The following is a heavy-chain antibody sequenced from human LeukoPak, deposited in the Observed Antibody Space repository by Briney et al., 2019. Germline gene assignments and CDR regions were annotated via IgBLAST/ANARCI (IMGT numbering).Heavy chain of an antibody. CDR2: ISSSGSTI. J-gene: IGHJ4*02. Sequence: GGSLRLPCAASGFPFSSYEMNWVRQAPGKGLEWVSYISSSGSTIYYADSVKGRFTISRDNAKNSLYLQMNSLRAEDTAVYYCARVGAGVSATHWGQGTLVTVSS. CDR3: ARVGAGVSATH. CDR1: GFPFSSYE. V-gene: IGHV3-48*03. D-gene: IGHD3-10*01.